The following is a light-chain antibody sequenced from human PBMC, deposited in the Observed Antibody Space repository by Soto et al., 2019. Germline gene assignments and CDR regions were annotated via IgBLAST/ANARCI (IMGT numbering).Light chain of an antibody. J-gene: IGKJ2*01. CDR3: QKLNSYLQYT. V-gene: IGKV1-9*01. CDR2: AAS. CDR1: QGISSY. Sequence: IQLTQSPSSLSASVGDRVTITCRASQGISSYLAWYQQKPGKAPKLLIYAASTLQSGVPSRFSGSGSGTDFTLTISSLQPEDFATYYCQKLNSYLQYTFGQGTKLEIK.